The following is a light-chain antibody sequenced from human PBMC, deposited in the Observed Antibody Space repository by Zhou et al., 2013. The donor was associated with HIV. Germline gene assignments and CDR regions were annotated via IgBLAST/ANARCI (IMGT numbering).Light chain of an antibody. V-gene: IGKV1-39*01. Sequence: DIQMTQSPSTLSASVGDRVTITCRASQNINNWLAWYQQRPGQAPKLLIYGASTLQTEVPPRFSGSGSGAEFTLTVSSLQPEDFATYFCQQSFGTPVTFGGGTRVDIK. CDR2: GAS. CDR1: QNINNW. J-gene: IGKJ4*02. CDR3: QQSFGTPVT.